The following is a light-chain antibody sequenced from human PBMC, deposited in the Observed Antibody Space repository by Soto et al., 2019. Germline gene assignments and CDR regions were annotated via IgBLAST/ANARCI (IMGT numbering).Light chain of an antibody. J-gene: IGKJ4*01. CDR2: GAS. CDR1: QHVTTTY. V-gene: IGKV3-20*01. CDR3: QQYDSSFT. Sequence: IVLTQSPATLSLSPGERATLSCTASQHVTTTYIAWYQQKFGQAPRLLIYGASTRATGTPDRFTGGRFGTAFTLTTSRVEPEDFAVYYCQQYDSSFTFGGGTKVEMK.